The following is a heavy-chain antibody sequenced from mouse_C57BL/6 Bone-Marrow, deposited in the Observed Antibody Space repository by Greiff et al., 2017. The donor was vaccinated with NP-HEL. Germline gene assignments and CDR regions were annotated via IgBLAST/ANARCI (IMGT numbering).Heavy chain of an antibody. CDR2: IHPNSGST. Sequence: VQLQQPGAELVKPGASVKLSCKASGYTFTSYWMHWVKQRPGQGLEWIGMIHPNSGSTNYNEKFKSKATLTVDKSSSTAYMQLSSLTSEDSAVYYCARLGPYYGKGYWGQGTTLTVSS. CDR3: ARLGPYYGKGY. J-gene: IGHJ2*01. D-gene: IGHD2-10*01. V-gene: IGHV1-64*01. CDR1: GYTFTSYW.